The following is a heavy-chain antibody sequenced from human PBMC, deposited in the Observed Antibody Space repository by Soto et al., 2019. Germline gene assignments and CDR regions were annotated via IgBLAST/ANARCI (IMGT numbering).Heavy chain of an antibody. CDR1: GYMFTRYG. J-gene: IGHJ4*02. D-gene: IGHD4-17*01. V-gene: IGHV1-18*01. CDR2: ISSYNGHT. Sequence: GASVKVSCKTSGYMFTRYGISWVRQAPGQGLEWMGWISSYNGHTNYAQKVKGRVTMTTDTSTTTVYMELRSLRSDDTDVYYCARGRGCVEYGDYCYFDYWGQGTLVTVSS. CDR3: ARGRGCVEYGDYCYFDY.